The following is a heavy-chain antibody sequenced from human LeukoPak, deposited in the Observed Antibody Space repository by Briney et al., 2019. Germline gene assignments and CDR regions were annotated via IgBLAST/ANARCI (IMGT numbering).Heavy chain of an antibody. CDR3: ARSRGVGPGAYFDY. D-gene: IGHD1-26*01. CDR2: IWYDGSNK. J-gene: IGHJ4*02. V-gene: IGHV3-33*01. CDR1: GFTFSSYG. Sequence: GGSLRLSCAASGFTFSSYGMHWVRQAPGKGLEWVAVIWYDGSNKYYADSVKGRFTISRDNSKNTLYLQMNSLRAEDTAVYYCARSRGVGPGAYFDYWGQGTVVTVSS.